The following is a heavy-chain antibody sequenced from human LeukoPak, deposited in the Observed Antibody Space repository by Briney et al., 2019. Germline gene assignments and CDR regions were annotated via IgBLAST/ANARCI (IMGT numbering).Heavy chain of an antibody. CDR1: GFTLSSYS. V-gene: IGHV3-21*01. Sequence: GGSLRLSCAASGFTLSSYSMNWVRQAPGKGLEGVSSISSSSSYIYYADSVKGRFTISRDNAKNSLYLQMNSLRAEDTAVYYCARDLRGIAVAGTWDYWGQGTLVTVSS. CDR2: ISSSSSYI. CDR3: ARDLRGIAVAGTWDY. J-gene: IGHJ4*02. D-gene: IGHD6-19*01.